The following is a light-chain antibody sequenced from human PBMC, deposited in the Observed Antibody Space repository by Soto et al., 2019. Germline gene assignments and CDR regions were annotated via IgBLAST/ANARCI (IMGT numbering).Light chain of an antibody. J-gene: IGKJ3*01. CDR1: QSISNW. CDR2: KAS. Sequence: DIQMTQSPATLSASVGDRVIITCRASQSISNWLAWYHQKPGKAPKLLIYKASSLESGVPSRFSGSGSGTEVTLTISSMQPDDFANYYCQQYNTYPFTFGPGTKVDI. V-gene: IGKV1-5*03. CDR3: QQYNTYPFT.